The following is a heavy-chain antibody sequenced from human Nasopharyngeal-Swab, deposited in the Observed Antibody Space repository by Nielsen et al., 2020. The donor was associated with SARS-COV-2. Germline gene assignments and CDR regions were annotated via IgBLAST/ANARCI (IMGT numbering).Heavy chain of an antibody. J-gene: IGHJ6*03. CDR3: ARQDCSSTSCYVAYYYYYMDV. D-gene: IGHD2-2*01. CDR1: GGSISSSSYY. Sequence: GSLRFSCTVSGGSISSSSYYWGWIRQPPGKGLEWIGSIYYSGSTYYNPSLKSRVTISVDTSKNQFSLKLSSVTAADTAVYYCARQDCSSTSCYVAYYYYYMDVWGKGTTVTVSS. CDR2: IYYSGST. V-gene: IGHV4-39*01.